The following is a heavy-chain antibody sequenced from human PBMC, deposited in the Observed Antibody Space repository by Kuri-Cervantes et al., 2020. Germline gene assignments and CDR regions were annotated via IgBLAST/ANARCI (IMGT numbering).Heavy chain of an antibody. D-gene: IGHD2-15*01. J-gene: IGHJ4*02. V-gene: IGHV1-69*13. Sequence: SVKVSCKASGGTFSSYAISWVRQAPGQGLEWMGGIIPIFGTANYAQKFQGRVTITADESTSTAYMELSSLRSEDTAVYYCVRTSILCSGGSCYDDWGQGTLVTVSS. CDR2: IIPIFGTA. CDR1: GGTFSSYA. CDR3: VRTSILCSGGSCYDD.